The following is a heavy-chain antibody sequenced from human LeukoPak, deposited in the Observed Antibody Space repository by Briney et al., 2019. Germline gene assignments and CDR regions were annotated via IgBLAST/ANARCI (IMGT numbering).Heavy chain of an antibody. CDR3: ALSAEKQLVYFDF. CDR1: GDTFSNYD. J-gene: IGHJ4*02. CDR2: IIPVFDTA. D-gene: IGHD6-13*01. Sequence: ASVEVSCKASGDTFSNYDVTWVRQAPGQGLEWMGRIIPVFDTAKYAQNFQGRVTVTTDESSSTAYMELYSLRSEDTAVYYCALSAEKQLVYFDFWGQGTLVTVSS. V-gene: IGHV1-69*05.